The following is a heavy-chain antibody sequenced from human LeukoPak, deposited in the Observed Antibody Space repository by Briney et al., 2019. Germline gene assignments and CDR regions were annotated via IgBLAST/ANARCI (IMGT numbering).Heavy chain of an antibody. CDR3: ASGSGHLFDD. Sequence: SETLSLTCAVSGASISSGYYWAWVRQPPGKGLEWIASIRGTGNTYYNPPLKSRVTMSLDTSKNHFSLTLKSVTAADTAVYFCASGSGHLFDDWGQGTLVTVSS. D-gene: IGHD2-15*01. J-gene: IGHJ4*02. CDR2: IRGTGNT. V-gene: IGHV4-38-2*01. CDR1: GASISSGYY.